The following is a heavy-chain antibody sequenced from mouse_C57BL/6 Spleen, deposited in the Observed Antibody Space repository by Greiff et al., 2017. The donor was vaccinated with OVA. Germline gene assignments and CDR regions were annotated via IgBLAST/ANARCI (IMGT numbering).Heavy chain of an antibody. V-gene: IGHV1-85*01. CDR1: GYTFTSYD. CDR2: IYPRDGST. J-gene: IGHJ4*01. Sequence: QVHVKQSGPELVKPGASVKLSCKASGYTFTSYDINWVKQRPGQGLEWIGWIYPRDGSTKYNEKFKGQATLTVDTSSSTADMEIHSLTSEDSAVYFCARYYYGSSPYVDYWGQGTSVTVSS. CDR3: ARYYYGSSPYVDY. D-gene: IGHD1-1*01.